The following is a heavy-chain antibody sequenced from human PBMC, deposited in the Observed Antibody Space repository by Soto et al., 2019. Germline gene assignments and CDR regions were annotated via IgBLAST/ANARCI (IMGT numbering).Heavy chain of an antibody. Sequence: QVQLVQSGAEVKKPGASVKVSCKASGYTFTSYDINWVRQATGQGLEWMGWMNPNSGNTGYAQKFQGRVTMTTNTSISTAYMELSSLRSEDTAVYYCARRAYYYDSSGYRSNAFDIWGQGTMVTVSS. J-gene: IGHJ3*02. CDR2: MNPNSGNT. D-gene: IGHD3-22*01. CDR3: ARRAYYYDSSGYRSNAFDI. CDR1: GYTFTSYD. V-gene: IGHV1-8*01.